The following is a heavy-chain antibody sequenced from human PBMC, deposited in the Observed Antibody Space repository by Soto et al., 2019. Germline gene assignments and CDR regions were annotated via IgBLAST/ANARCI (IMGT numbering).Heavy chain of an antibody. J-gene: IGHJ6*02. Sequence: QVQLQQWGAGLLKPSETLSLTCAVYGGSFSGYYWSWIRQPPGKGLEWIGEINHSGSTNYNPSLKSRVTISLDTSKNQFSLKLSSVTAADTAVYYCARGPLRWLQYSYYYGMEGWGQGTTVTFSS. D-gene: IGHD5-12*01. CDR1: GGSFSGYY. V-gene: IGHV4-34*01. CDR3: ARGPLRWLQYSYYYGMEG. CDR2: INHSGST.